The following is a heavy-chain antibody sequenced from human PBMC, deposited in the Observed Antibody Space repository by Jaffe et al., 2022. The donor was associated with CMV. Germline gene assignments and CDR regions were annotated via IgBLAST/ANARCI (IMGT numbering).Heavy chain of an antibody. CDR2: IYYSGST. D-gene: IGHD2-2*01. CDR3: ARDLGSITDY. CDR1: GGSISSYY. Sequence: QVQLQESGPGLVKPSETLSLTCTVSGGSISSYYWSWIRQPPGKGLEWIGYIYYSGSTNYNPSLKSRVTISVDTSKNQFSLKLSSVTAADTAVYYCARDLGSITDYWGQGTLVTVSS. V-gene: IGHV4-59*01. J-gene: IGHJ4*02.